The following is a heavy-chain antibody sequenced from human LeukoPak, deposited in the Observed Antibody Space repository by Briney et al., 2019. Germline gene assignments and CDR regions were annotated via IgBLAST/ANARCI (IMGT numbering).Heavy chain of an antibody. Sequence: PGRSLRLSCTASGFTFGDYAMSWVRQAPGKGLEWVGFIRSKAYGGTTEYAASVKGRFTISRDDSKSIAYLQMNSLKTEDTAVYYCTRDRGYCSSTSCYTIFDYWGQGTLVTVSS. CDR2: IRSKAYGGTT. J-gene: IGHJ4*02. D-gene: IGHD2-2*02. V-gene: IGHV3-49*04. CDR3: TRDRGYCSSTSCYTIFDY. CDR1: GFTFGDYA.